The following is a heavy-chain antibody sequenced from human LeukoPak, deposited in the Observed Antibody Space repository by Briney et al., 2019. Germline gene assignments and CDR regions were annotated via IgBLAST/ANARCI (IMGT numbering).Heavy chain of an antibody. V-gene: IGHV3-21*01. CDR3: ARDTGYCTNGVCSQPFDY. Sequence: GGSLRLSCVVSGFTFSSYSMNWVRRAPGKGLEWVPSISSSSSYIYYADSVKGRFTISRDNAKNSLYLQMNSLRAEDTAVYYCARDTGYCTNGVCSQPFDYWGQGTLVTVSS. J-gene: IGHJ4*02. D-gene: IGHD2-8*01. CDR1: GFTFSSYS. CDR2: ISSSSSYI.